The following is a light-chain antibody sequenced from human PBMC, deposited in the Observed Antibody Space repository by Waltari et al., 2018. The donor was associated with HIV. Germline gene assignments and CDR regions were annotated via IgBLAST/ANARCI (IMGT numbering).Light chain of an antibody. CDR1: SSDVGIYNR. CDR3: SSYTSGSVYV. J-gene: IGLJ3*02. V-gene: IGLV2-18*02. CDR2: EVT. Sequence: QSALAQPPSVSGSPGQSVTISCTGTSSDVGIYNRVSWYQQPPGTVPKLMIYEVTNRPSGVPDRFSGSKSGNTASLTISGLQAEDEADYYCSSYTSGSVYVFGGGTKLTVL.